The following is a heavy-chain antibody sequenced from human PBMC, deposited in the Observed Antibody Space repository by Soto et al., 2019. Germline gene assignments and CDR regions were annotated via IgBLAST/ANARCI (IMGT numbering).Heavy chain of an antibody. CDR1: GGSISSGGYS. CDR2: IYHSGST. J-gene: IGHJ6*02. Sequence: TLSLTCAVSGGSISSGGYSWSWIRQPPGKGLEWIGYIYHSGSTYYNPSLKSRVTISVDRSKNQFSLKLSSVTAADTAVYYCATSYGDSLEYYYGMDVWGQGTTVTVSS. CDR3: ATSYGDSLEYYYGMDV. D-gene: IGHD4-17*01. V-gene: IGHV4-30-2*01.